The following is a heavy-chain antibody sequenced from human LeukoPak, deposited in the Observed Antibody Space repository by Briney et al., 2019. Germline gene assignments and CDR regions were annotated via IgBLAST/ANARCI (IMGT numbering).Heavy chain of an antibody. J-gene: IGHJ6*02. Sequence: PSETLSLTCAVYGGPLRGYYWSWIRQPPGKAREWLGEINHRGSINYNPSLKSRVTISVATSKNQFSLKLSSVTAADTAVYYCASGEVAVPADTDLTSGMDVWGQGTTVTVSS. CDR2: INHRGSI. V-gene: IGHV4-34*01. CDR3: ASGEVAVPADTDLTSGMDV. D-gene: IGHD2-2*01. CDR1: GGPLRGYY.